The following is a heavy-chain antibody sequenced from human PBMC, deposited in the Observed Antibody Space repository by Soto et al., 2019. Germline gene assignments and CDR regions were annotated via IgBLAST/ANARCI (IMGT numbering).Heavy chain of an antibody. D-gene: IGHD3-3*01. CDR3: AKNLFSDFWSGYYTRPIDY. CDR2: ISWNSGSI. CDR1: GFTFDDYA. V-gene: IGHV3-9*01. J-gene: IGHJ4*02. Sequence: VQLVESGGGLVQPGRSLRLSCAASGFTFDDYAMHWVRQAPGKGLEWVSGISWNSGSIGYADSVKGRFTISRDNAKNSLYLQMNSLRAEDTALYYCAKNLFSDFWSGYYTRPIDYWGQGTLVTVSS.